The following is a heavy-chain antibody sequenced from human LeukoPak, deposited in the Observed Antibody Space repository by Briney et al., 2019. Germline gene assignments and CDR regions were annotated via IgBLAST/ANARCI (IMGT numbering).Heavy chain of an antibody. CDR2: IYYSGST. CDR1: GGSISSYY. CDR3: ARNPVATGIFDY. Sequence: SETLSLTCTVSGGSISSYYWSWIWQPPGKGLEWIGYIYYSGSTNYNPSLKSRVTISVDTSKNQFSLKLTSVTAADTAVYYCARNPVATGIFDYWGQGALVTVSS. D-gene: IGHD5-12*01. V-gene: IGHV4-59*01. J-gene: IGHJ4*02.